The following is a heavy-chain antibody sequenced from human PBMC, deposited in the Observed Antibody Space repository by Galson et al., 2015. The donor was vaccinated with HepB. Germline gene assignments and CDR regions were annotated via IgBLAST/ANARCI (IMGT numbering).Heavy chain of an antibody. D-gene: IGHD5-24*01. CDR1: GFTFSSYS. J-gene: IGHJ4*02. Sequence: SLRLSCAASGFTFSSYSMNWVRQAPGKGLEWVSSISSSSSYIYYADSVKGRFTISRDNAKNSLYLQMNSLRAEDTAVYYCARAFAAWRDGCNYVDYWGQGTLVTVSS. CDR2: ISSSSSYI. V-gene: IGHV3-21*01. CDR3: ARAFAAWRDGCNYVDY.